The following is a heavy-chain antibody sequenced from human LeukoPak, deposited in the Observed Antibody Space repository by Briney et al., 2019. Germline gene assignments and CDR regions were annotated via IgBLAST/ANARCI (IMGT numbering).Heavy chain of an antibody. CDR3: ARDLGFRGDGYIDY. CDR1: GYTFTGYY. D-gene: IGHD5-24*01. J-gene: IGHJ4*02. V-gene: IGHV1-2*02. CDR2: INPNSGGT. Sequence: ASVKVSCKASGYTFTGYYMHWVRQAPGQGLEWMGWINPNSGGTNYAQKFQGRVTMTRDTSISTAYMELSRLRSDDTAVYYCARDLGFRGDGYIDYWGQGTLVTVSP.